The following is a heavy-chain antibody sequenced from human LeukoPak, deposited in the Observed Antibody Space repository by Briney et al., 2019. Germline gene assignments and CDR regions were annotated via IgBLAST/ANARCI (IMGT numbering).Heavy chain of an antibody. CDR1: EGSITHKTYY. J-gene: IGHJ5*02. V-gene: IGHV4-39*01. CDR2: IYKNGDT. CDR3: ARRGDYSFGDWFDP. D-gene: IGHD1-26*01. Sequence: SGPTLVKPSQTLSLTCSGSEGSITHKTYYWVWIRQSPGKGLEWLGCIYKNGDTYYNPSVEGRLRISVDTSKNQFYLNMTSVTAADTAAYFCARRGDYSFGDWFDPWGQGLLVTVSS.